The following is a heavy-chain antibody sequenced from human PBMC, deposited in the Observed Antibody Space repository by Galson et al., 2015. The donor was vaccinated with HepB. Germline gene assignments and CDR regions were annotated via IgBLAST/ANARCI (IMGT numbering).Heavy chain of an antibody. J-gene: IGHJ3*02. V-gene: IGHV3-49*03. CDR3: TRVSDRIVMVTVVVPDI. CDR1: GFTFADHS. D-gene: IGHD3-22*01. CDR2: ITSNAFGGAT. Sequence: SLRLSCAASGFTFADHSMVWFRQAPGKGLDWVGFITSNAFGGATDYAASVRGRFTISRDDSKSITYLQMNNLKTEDTAVYFCTRVSDRIVMVTVVVPDIWGQGTMVTVSS.